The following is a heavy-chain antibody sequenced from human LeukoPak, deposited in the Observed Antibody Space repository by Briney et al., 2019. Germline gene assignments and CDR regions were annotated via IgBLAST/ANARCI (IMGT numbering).Heavy chain of an antibody. D-gene: IGHD6-19*01. J-gene: IGHJ4*02. CDR1: GYTFTGYY. Sequence: GASVKLSCTASGYTFTGYYMHWVRQAPGQRLGWRGWINPNSGGTNYAQKFQGRVTMTRDTSISTAYMELSRLRSDDTAVYYCARDIVNEWLVRGGFDYWGQGTLVTVSS. V-gene: IGHV1-2*02. CDR3: ARDIVNEWLVRGGFDY. CDR2: INPNSGGT.